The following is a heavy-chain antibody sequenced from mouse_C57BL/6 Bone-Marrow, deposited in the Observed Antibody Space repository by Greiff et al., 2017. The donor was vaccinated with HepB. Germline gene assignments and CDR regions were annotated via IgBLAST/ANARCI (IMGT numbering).Heavy chain of an antibody. CDR1: GYTFTSYG. J-gene: IGHJ3*01. CDR2: IYPRSGNT. Sequence: QVQLQQPGAELVKPGASVKMSCKASGYTFTSYGISWVKQRTGQGLEWIGEIYPRSGNTYYNEKFKGKATLTADKSSSTAYMELRSLTSEDSAVYFCARRLPFAYWGQGTLVTVSA. D-gene: IGHD1-2*01. CDR3: ARRLPFAY. V-gene: IGHV1-81*01.